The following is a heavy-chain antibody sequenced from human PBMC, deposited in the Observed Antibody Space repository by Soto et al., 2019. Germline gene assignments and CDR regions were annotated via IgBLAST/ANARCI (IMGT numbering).Heavy chain of an antibody. V-gene: IGHV3-30*18. Sequence: GGSLRLSCAASGFTFSSYGMHWVRQAPGKGLEWVAVISYDGSNKYYADSVKGRFTISRDNSKNTLYLQMNSLRAEDTAVYYCAKQNSYDILTGYHTSFDYWGQGTLVTVSS. D-gene: IGHD3-9*01. J-gene: IGHJ4*02. CDR1: GFTFSSYG. CDR3: AKQNSYDILTGYHTSFDY. CDR2: ISYDGSNK.